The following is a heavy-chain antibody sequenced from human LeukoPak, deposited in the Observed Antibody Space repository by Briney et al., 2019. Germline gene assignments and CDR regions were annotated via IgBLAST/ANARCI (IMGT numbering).Heavy chain of an antibody. CDR2: ISGSGGST. CDR3: AKDYYGSGSYYNFDWFDP. Sequence: GGSLRLSCAASGFTFSSYAMSWVRQAPGKGLEWVSAISGSGGSTYYADSVKGRFTISRDNSKNTLYLQMNSLRAEDMAVYYCAKDYYGSGSYYNFDWFDPWGQGTLVTVSS. CDR1: GFTFSSYA. D-gene: IGHD3-10*01. J-gene: IGHJ5*02. V-gene: IGHV3-23*01.